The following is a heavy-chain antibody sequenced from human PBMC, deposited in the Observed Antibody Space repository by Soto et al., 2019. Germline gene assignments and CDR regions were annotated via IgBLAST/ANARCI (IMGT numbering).Heavy chain of an antibody. D-gene: IGHD6-13*01. Sequence: GGSLRLSCAASGFTFSTYAMTWVRQAPGKGLEWVSSISGSGGSTYYADSVKGRFTISRDNSKDTLYLQMNSLRAEDTAVYYCAKHLRYTSSWNYLDYWGQGTQVTVSS. J-gene: IGHJ4*02. CDR2: ISGSGGST. CDR1: GFTFSTYA. CDR3: AKHLRYTSSWNYLDY. V-gene: IGHV3-23*01.